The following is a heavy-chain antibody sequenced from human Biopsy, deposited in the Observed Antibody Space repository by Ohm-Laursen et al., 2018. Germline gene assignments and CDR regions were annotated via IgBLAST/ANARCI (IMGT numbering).Heavy chain of an antibody. V-gene: IGHV3-33*08. CDR1: GFTFNNYG. J-gene: IGHJ2*01. CDR2: IWYDGTNE. CDR3: ARGLSSGWYGYFDV. Sequence: SLRLSCTASGFTFNNYGMQWVRQAPGKGLEWISLIWYDGTNEDYADSVKGRFTISRDNSKNTLYLQINTLTLEDTAFYYCARGLSSGWYGYFDVWGRGTLVTVSS. D-gene: IGHD6-19*01.